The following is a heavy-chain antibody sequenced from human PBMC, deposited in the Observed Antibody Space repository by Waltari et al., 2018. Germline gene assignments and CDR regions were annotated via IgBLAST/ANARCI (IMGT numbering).Heavy chain of an antibody. Sequence: ELELVQSGGGDVQPGGSLRLSCVASGFSFGHNYMTWVRQAPGKGPEYVSVIFADGTTLYARSVKGRFTISRDSSKNTVFLQMHSLGVDDTAVYYCARDSGAGGPFFLWGQGDLVTVSS. J-gene: IGHJ4*02. CDR3: ARDSGAGGPFFL. CDR2: IFADGTT. D-gene: IGHD1-26*01. CDR1: GFSFGHNY. V-gene: IGHV3-53*01.